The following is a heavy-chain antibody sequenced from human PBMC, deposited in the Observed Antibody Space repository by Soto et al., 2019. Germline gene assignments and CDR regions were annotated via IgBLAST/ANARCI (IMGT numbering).Heavy chain of an antibody. D-gene: IGHD6-19*01. V-gene: IGHV1-18*01. CDR3: SRGFKSRSIAVAGSDAFDI. CDR1: GYTVTSYG. Sequence: ASVKLCCKSSGYTVTSYGISCVQQAPGQGHEWMGWISSYNVNTTYAQKLQRKVTMTTDTSTSTAYMELRILRSDDAVVYHCSRGFKSRSIAVAGSDAFDIWGQGTIVTV. J-gene: IGHJ3*02. CDR2: ISSYNVNT.